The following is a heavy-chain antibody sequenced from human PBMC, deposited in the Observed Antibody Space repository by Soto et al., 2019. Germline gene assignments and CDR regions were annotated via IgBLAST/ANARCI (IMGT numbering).Heavy chain of an antibody. CDR3: SRHDCISSSCYYYYYYGMDV. J-gene: IGHJ6*02. D-gene: IGHD2-2*01. V-gene: IGHV1-58*01. Sequence: SVKVSCKASGFTFTNSAVQWVRQARGQRLEWIGKINIGSGSTNYAQKFQGRVTITADESTSTAYMELSSLRSEDTAVYFCSRHDCISSSCYYYYYYGMDVWGQGTTVTVSS. CDR2: INIGSGST. CDR1: GFTFTNSA.